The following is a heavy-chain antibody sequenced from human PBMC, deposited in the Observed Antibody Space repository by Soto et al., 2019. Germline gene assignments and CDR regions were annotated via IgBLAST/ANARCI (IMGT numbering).Heavy chain of an antibody. D-gene: IGHD2-21*02. Sequence: QVQLVQSGPEVKKSGSSVKVSCKLSGGTFTSETISWVRQAPGQGLEWMGRIIPILGTGNYAQKFQGRITITEDKSTNTGYMELSSLTSEDTAVYFCAREEGSYNMVTFPFSYMDVWGNGTTVTVSS. V-gene: IGHV1-69*08. J-gene: IGHJ6*03. CDR2: IIPILGTG. CDR1: GGTFTSET. CDR3: AREEGSYNMVTFPFSYMDV.